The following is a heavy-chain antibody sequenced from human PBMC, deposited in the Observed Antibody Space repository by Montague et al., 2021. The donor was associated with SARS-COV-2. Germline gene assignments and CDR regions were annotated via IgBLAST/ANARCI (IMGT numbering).Heavy chain of an antibody. CDR3: ARLRDGVVPSPILGVGPYYSYYYMDV. J-gene: IGHJ6*03. Sequence: SETLSLTCSIYDESDESFNYHYWSWIRQSPGRGLEWIGEINHGGSTKYSPSLKSRLTISADTSKNQFSLKLTSVAAADTAVYYCARLRDGVVPSPILGVGPYYSYYYMDVWGRGTTVTVSS. CDR1: DESDESFNYHY. CDR2: INHGGST. D-gene: IGHD3-10*01. V-gene: IGHV4-34*01.